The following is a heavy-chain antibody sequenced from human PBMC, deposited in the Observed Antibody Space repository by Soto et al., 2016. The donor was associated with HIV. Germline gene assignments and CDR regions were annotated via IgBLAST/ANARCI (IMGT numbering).Heavy chain of an antibody. CDR2: INHSENT. CDR1: GGSFSGYY. D-gene: IGHD3-16*01. CDR3: ARGIGXWLTFPHY. Sequence: QVQLKQWGAKLLKPSETLSLTCAVYGGSFSGYYWSWIRQSPGKGLEWIGEINHSENTNYNPSLKSRVTISVDTSKNQFSLKLNSVTAADTAIYYCARGIGXWLTFPHYWGQGTLGHRLL. J-gene: IGHJ4*02. V-gene: IGHV4-34*01.